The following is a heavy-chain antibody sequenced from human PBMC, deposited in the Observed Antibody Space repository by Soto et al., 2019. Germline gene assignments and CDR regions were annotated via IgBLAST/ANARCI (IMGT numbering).Heavy chain of an antibody. J-gene: IGHJ5*02. CDR2: PYYSGTS. D-gene: IGHD1-20*01. V-gene: IGHV4-39*01. CDR3: TRRYNWNDYYFDP. Sequence: PSETLSLTCTVSGGSIRVQSYYWTWIRQTPGKGLEWVGSPYYSGTSYFNPALKGRVTISVDTPTNQFSLGLTSVTAADTAVYYCTRRYNWNDYYFDPWGQGTLVTVSS. CDR1: GGSIRVQSYY.